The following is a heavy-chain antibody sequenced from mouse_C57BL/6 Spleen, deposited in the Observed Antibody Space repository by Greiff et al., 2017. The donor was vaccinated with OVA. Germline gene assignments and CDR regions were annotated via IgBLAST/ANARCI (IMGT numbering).Heavy chain of an antibody. D-gene: IGHD2-2*01. Sequence: QVQLQQPGAELVTPGASVKLSCTASGYTFTSYWMQWVKQRPGQGLEWIGEIDTSDSYTNYNQKFKGKATLTVDTSSSTAYMKLSSLTSEDSAVYYCARSSLVYWYFDVWGTGTTVTVSS. CDR3: ARSSLVYWYFDV. J-gene: IGHJ1*03. CDR1: GYTFTSYW. CDR2: IDTSDSYT. V-gene: IGHV1-50*01.